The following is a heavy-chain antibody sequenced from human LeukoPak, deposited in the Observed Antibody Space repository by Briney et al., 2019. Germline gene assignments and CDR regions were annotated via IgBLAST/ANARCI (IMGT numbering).Heavy chain of an antibody. V-gene: IGHV3-48*01. CDR2: MSSSSDTI. J-gene: IGHJ4*02. D-gene: IGHD3-3*01. CDR3: ACGVDFSSGSKRGFDY. Sequence: PGGSLRLSCAASGFTFSSYSMNWVRQAPGKGLEWVSYMSSSSDTIYYADSVKGRFTISRDNAKSSLFLQMNSLRAEDTAIYYCACGVDFSSGSKRGFDYWGLGTLVTVS. CDR1: GFTFSSYS.